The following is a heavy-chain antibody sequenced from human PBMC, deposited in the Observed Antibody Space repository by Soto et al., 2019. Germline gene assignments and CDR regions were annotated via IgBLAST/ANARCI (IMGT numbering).Heavy chain of an antibody. D-gene: IGHD3-9*01. CDR2: ISSSSSYI. Sequence: GGSLRLSCAASGFTFSSYSMNWVRQAPGKGLEWVSSISSSSSYIYYADSVKGRFTISRDNAKNSLYLQMNSLRAEDTAVYYCARDRVDILTGYDAFDIWGQGTMVTVSS. J-gene: IGHJ3*02. CDR3: ARDRVDILTGYDAFDI. CDR1: GFTFSSYS. V-gene: IGHV3-21*01.